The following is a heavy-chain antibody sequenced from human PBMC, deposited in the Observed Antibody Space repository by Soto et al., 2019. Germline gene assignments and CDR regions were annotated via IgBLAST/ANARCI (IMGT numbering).Heavy chain of an antibody. J-gene: IGHJ4*02. Sequence: WETLSLTCTVSGGSISSYYWSWIRQPPGKGLEWIGYIYYSGSTNYNPSLKSRVTISVDTSKDQFSLKLSSVTAEDTAVYYSARYGGLGGYCGGDCYLYWGQGTLVTVSS. D-gene: IGHD2-21*02. CDR2: IYYSGST. CDR3: ARYGGLGGYCGGDCYLY. V-gene: IGHV4-59*01. CDR1: GGSISSYY.